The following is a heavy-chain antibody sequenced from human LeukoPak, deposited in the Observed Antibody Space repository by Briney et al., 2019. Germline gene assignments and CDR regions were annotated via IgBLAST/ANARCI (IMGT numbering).Heavy chain of an antibody. J-gene: IGHJ4*02. CDR3: TTRAYYYDSSGYPIIDY. V-gene: IGHV3-15*01. CDR2: IKSKTDGGTT. CDR1: GFTFSNAW. Sequence: GGSLRLSCAASGFTFSNAWMSWVRQAPGKGLEWVGRIKSKTDGGTTDYAAPVKGRFTISRDDSKNTLYLQMNSLKTEDTAVYYCTTRAYYYDSSGYPIIDYRGQGTLVTVSS. D-gene: IGHD3-22*01.